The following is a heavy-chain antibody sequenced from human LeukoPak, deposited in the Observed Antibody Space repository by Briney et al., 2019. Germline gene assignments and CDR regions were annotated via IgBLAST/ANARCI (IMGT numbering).Heavy chain of an antibody. CDR3: ATSMAQDVDAFHI. CDR1: GFTFSSYS. CDR2: ISSSSSYI. D-gene: IGHD2-21*01. Sequence: KPGGSLRLSCAASGFTFSSYSMNWVRQAPGKGLEWVSSISSSSSYIYYADSVKGRFTISRDNAKNSLYLQMNSLRAEDTAVYYCATSMAQDVDAFHIWGQGTMVTVSS. V-gene: IGHV3-21*01. J-gene: IGHJ3*02.